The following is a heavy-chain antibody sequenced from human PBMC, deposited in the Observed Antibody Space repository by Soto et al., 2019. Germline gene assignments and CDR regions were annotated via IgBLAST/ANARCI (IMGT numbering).Heavy chain of an antibody. CDR3: ATGCMGSYSSGWYRWFDP. D-gene: IGHD6-19*01. CDR1: GYTLTELS. J-gene: IGHJ5*02. Sequence: QVQLVQSGAEVKKPGASVKVSCKVSGYTLTELSMHWVRQAPGKGHEWMGGFDPEDGETIYAQKFQGRVTMTEDTSTDTAYMELSSLRSEDTAVYYCATGCMGSYSSGWYRWFDPWGQGTLVTVSS. V-gene: IGHV1-24*01. CDR2: FDPEDGET.